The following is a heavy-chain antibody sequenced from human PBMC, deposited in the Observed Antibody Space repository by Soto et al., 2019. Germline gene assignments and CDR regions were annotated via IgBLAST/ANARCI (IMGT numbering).Heavy chain of an antibody. J-gene: IGHJ4*02. CDR2: INPSGGTT. Sequence: QVQVVQSGAEVKKPGASVKVSCKASGYTFSSFYIHWVRQAPGQGLEWMGRINPSGGTTSYAQKFHGRVTMTRDTATSTVYMELSSLRSEDTAVYYCARGGSVVVVTDGFDYWGQGTLVTVSS. CDR1: GYTFSSFY. V-gene: IGHV1-46*01. CDR3: ARGGSVVVVTDGFDY. D-gene: IGHD2-21*02.